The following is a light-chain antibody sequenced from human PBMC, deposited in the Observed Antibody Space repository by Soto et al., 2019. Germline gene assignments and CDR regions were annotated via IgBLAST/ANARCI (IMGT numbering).Light chain of an antibody. V-gene: IGLV1-44*01. CDR1: YSNIGSNF. CDR2: SIN. CDR3: SSWDDSLDGPV. J-gene: IGLJ3*02. Sequence: QSVLTQPPSASATPGQTVTISCSGRYSNIGSNFVSWYQRLPGTAPKLLIYSINQRPSGVPDRFSGSKSGTSASLTISGLQSVDEADYFCSSWDDSLDGPVFGGGTKVTVL.